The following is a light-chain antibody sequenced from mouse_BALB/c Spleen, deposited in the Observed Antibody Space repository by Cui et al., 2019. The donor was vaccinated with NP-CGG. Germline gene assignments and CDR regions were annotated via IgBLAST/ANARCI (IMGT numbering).Light chain of an antibody. V-gene: IGLV1*01. J-gene: IGLJ1*01. CDR3: ALWYSNHWV. Sequence: QAVVPQEFALTTSPGETVTLTCRSSTGAVTPSNYANWVQEKPDHLFTGLIGGTNNRAPGVPARFSGSLIGDKAALTITGAQTEDEAIYFCALWYSNHWVFGGGTKLTVL. CDR2: GTN. CDR1: TGAVTPSNY.